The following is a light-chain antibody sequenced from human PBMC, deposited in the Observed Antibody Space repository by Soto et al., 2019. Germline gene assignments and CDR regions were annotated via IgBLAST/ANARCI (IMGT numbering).Light chain of an antibody. V-gene: IGKV3-20*01. CDR2: GSS. Sequence: EIVLTQSPGTLSLSPGESATLSCRASQSISSSYLAWYQHKPGQAPRLLISGSSNRATGIPDRFSGSGSGTDFTLTISRLEPEDFAVYYCQQYHTSLLTFGGGTKVDIK. J-gene: IGKJ4*01. CDR1: QSISSSY. CDR3: QQYHTSLLT.